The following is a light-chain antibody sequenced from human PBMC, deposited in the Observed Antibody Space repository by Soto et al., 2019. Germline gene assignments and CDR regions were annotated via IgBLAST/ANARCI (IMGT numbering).Light chain of an antibody. CDR3: LQDYNYPLT. CDR2: AAS. J-gene: IGKJ4*01. Sequence: DIQMTQSPSTLSASVGDRVTITCRASQSISSWLAWYQQKPGKAPNLLIYAASSLQSGVPSRFSGSGSGTDFTLTISSLQPEDFATYYCLQDYNYPLTFGGGTKVDIK. CDR1: QSISSW. V-gene: IGKV1-5*03.